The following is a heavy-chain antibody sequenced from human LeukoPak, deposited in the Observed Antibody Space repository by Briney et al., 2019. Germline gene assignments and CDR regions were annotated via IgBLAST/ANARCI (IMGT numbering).Heavy chain of an antibody. CDR2: IRSKAYGGTT. Sequence: GGSLRLSCAASGFTFGTYNMNWVRQAPGKGLEWVGFIRSKAYGGTTEYAASVKGRFTISRDDSKSIAYLQMNSLKTEDTAVYYCTRDSGSYYFHWGRGTLVTVSS. CDR1: GFTFGTYN. CDR3: TRDSGSYYFH. D-gene: IGHD1-26*01. J-gene: IGHJ4*02. V-gene: IGHV3-49*04.